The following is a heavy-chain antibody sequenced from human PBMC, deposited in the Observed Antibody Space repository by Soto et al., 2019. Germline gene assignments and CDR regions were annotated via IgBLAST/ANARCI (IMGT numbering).Heavy chain of an antibody. J-gene: IGHJ6*02. D-gene: IGHD4-4*01. V-gene: IGHV4-59*01. CDR3: ARDGDGRMTTNPYYYNGMDV. CDR1: GDSMNNFY. Sequence: SETLSLTCTVSGDSMNNFYWSWIRQPPGKGLEWIGYVFYTGRANYNASLKSRVSISLDTSDYQFSLKLSSVTAADTAVYYCARDGDGRMTTNPYYYNGMDVWGPGTTVTVSS. CDR2: VFYTGRA.